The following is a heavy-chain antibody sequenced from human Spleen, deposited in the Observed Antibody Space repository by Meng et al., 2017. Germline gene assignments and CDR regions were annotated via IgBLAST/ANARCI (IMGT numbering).Heavy chain of an antibody. J-gene: IGHJ1*01. CDR1: GGSFSGYS. Sequence: QVQLQPRAAGLLKSSETLSLTCDVYGGSFSGYSWSWIRQPPGKGLEWIGEINHSGSTNYNPSLKSRVTISVDTSKNQFSLKLSSVTAADTAVYYCARGARNYARKYFQHWGQGTLVTVSS. V-gene: IGHV4-34*01. CDR3: ARGARNYARKYFQH. D-gene: IGHD1-7*01. CDR2: INHSGST.